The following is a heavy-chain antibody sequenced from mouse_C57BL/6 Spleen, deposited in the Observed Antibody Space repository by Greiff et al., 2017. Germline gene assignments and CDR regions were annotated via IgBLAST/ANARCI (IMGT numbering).Heavy chain of an antibody. CDR2: IYPGGGYT. CDR1: GYTFTNYW. D-gene: IGHD4-1*01. Sequence: QVQLQQSGAELVRPGTSVKMSCKASGYTFTNYWIGWAKQRPGHGLEWIGDIYPGGGYTNYNEKFKGKATLTAAKSSSTAYMQFSSLTSEDSAIYYCARRGANWDYFDYWGQGTTLTVSS. CDR3: ARRGANWDYFDY. V-gene: IGHV1-63*01. J-gene: IGHJ2*01.